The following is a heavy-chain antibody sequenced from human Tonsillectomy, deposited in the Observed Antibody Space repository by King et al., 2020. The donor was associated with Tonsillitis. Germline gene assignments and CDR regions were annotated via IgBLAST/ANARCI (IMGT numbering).Heavy chain of an antibody. CDR2: INHSGST. CDR1: GGSFSGYY. J-gene: IGHJ5*02. CDR3: ARVGAFTIPNWFDP. Sequence: VQLQQWGAGLLKPSETLSLTCAVYGGSFSGYYWSWIRQPPGKGLEWIGEINHSGSTNYNPSLKSRVTISVDTSKNQFSLKLSSVTAADTAVYYCARVGAFTIPNWFDPWGQGTLVTDSS. V-gene: IGHV4-34*01. D-gene: IGHD3-3*01.